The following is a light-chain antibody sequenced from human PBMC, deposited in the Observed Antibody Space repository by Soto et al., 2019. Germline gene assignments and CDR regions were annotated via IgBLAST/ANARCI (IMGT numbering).Light chain of an antibody. J-gene: IGLJ2*01. Sequence: QSALTQPASVSGSPGQSITISCTGTSSDVGGYDYVSWYQQHPGKAPKLMIYEVSTRPSGVSNRFSGSKSGNTASLTISGLQAEDEADYYCSSYTVSSTSHVVFGGGTQLP. V-gene: IGLV2-14*01. CDR1: SSDVGGYDY. CDR3: SSYTVSSTSHVV. CDR2: EVS.